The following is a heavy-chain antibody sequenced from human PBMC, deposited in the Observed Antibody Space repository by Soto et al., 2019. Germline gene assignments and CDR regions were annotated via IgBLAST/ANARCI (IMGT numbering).Heavy chain of an antibody. D-gene: IGHD3-10*01. Sequence: SETLSLTCAVSGASISRTGFHWGWIRQPPGQGLEWIGSIYEAGTTFYDSSLKSRVTISADTSKNHFSLQLSSVTAADTAVYYCARRGSGHTFDYWGQGTLVTVSS. CDR2: IYEAGTT. CDR3: ARRGSGHTFDY. CDR1: GASISRTGFH. J-gene: IGHJ4*02. V-gene: IGHV4-39*02.